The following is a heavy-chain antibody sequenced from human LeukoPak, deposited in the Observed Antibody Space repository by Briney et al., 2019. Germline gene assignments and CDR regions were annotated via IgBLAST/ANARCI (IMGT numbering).Heavy chain of an antibody. CDR2: ISSASGFI. CDR1: GFTFNTYA. D-gene: IGHD3-16*01. Sequence: PGGSLRPSCAASGFTFNTYAVTWVRQAPGRGLEWVSSISSASGFIYYADSVKGRFTISRDNAKNSLYLQMNSLRAEDTAVYYCARGSWVKAFDIWGQGTMVTVSS. J-gene: IGHJ3*02. CDR3: ARGSWVKAFDI. V-gene: IGHV3-21*04.